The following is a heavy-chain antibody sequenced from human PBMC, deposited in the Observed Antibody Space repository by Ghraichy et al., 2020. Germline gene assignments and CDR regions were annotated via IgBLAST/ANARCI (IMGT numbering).Heavy chain of an antibody. CDR3: ARDPTYLTDYGDSTLQH. CDR2: IWYDGSNK. V-gene: IGHV3-33*01. Sequence: GGSLRLSCAASGFTFSSYGMHWVRQAPGKGLEWVAVIWYDGSNKYYADSVKGRFTISRDNSKNTLYLQMNSLRAEDTAVYYCARDPTYLTDYGDSTLQHWGQGTLVTVSS. D-gene: IGHD4-17*01. CDR1: GFTFSSYG. J-gene: IGHJ1*01.